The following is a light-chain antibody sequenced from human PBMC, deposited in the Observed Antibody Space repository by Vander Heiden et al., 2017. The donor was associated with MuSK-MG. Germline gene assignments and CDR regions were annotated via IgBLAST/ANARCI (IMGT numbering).Light chain of an antibody. CDR1: QSISSY. J-gene: IGKJ2*02. V-gene: IGKV1-39*01. CDR3: QQSYSTQST. Sequence: GDRVTITCGASQSISSYLNWYQQKPGKAPKLLIYAASSLQSGVPSRFSGSGSGTDFTLTISSLQPEDFATYYCQQSYSTQSTFGQGTKLEIK. CDR2: AAS.